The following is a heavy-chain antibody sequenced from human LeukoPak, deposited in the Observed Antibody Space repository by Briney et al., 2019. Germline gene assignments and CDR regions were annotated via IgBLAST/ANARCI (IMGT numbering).Heavy chain of an antibody. V-gene: IGHV4-59*01. J-gene: IGHJ4*02. D-gene: IGHD3-10*01. CDR2: VHYAEGS. CDR3: AGYGSRSSYKAFDY. Sequence: PSETLSLTCLVSGGSIYSSYWSWIRQSPGKGLEWIGYVHYAEGSYYNPSLKSRVTLSVDTSKNQFSLRLNSVTAADTAVYYCAGYGSRSSYKAFDYWGQGTLVIVSS. CDR1: GGSIYSSY.